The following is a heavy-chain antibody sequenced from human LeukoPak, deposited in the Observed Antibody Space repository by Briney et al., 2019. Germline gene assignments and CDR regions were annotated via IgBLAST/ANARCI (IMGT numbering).Heavy chain of an antibody. V-gene: IGHV3-11*01. D-gene: IGHD1-20*01. J-gene: IGHJ4*02. CDR2: ISSSAITM. CDR1: GFTFSNYY. Sequence: GGSLRLSCAASGFTFSNYYISWIRQAPGKGLEWVSYISSSAITMYYADSVKGRFTISRDNAKNSLYLQMNSLRAEDTAVYYCARNRARGYNWIFDYWGQGTLVTVSS. CDR3: ARNRARGYNWIFDY.